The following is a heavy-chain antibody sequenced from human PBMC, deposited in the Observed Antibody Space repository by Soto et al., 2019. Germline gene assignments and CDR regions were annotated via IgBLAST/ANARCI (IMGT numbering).Heavy chain of an antibody. CDR1: GFTFISYV. Sequence: VGSLRLSCAASGFTFISYVMSWVRQAPVKGLEWVSAISGSGGSTYYADSVKGRFTISRDNSKNTLYLQMNSLRAEDTAVYYCAKRAPYYDILTGYYFDYWGQGTLVTVSS. CDR2: ISGSGGST. V-gene: IGHV3-23*01. J-gene: IGHJ4*02. D-gene: IGHD3-9*01. CDR3: AKRAPYYDILTGYYFDY.